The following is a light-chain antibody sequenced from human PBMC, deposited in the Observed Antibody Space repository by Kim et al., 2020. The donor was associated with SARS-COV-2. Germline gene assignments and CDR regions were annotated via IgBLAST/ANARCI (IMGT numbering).Light chain of an antibody. Sequence: GQSITISCTGTSSDVGYYNFVSWYQQHPGKAPKLIIYDVSERPSGVSARFSGSQSGNTASLTISGLRAEDEADYYCSSHTTRSTYVFGSGTQLTVL. V-gene: IGLV2-14*03. CDR1: SSDVGYYNF. CDR2: DVS. CDR3: SSHTTRSTYV. J-gene: IGLJ1*01.